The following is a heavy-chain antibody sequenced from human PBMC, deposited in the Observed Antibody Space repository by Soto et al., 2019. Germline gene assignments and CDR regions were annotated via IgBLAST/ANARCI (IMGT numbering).Heavy chain of an antibody. Sequence: SVRVSCKASGGTFSSCAISWVRQAPGQGLEWMGGIIPIFGTANYAQKFQGRVTITADESTSTAYMELSSLRSEDTAVYYCATGTRVSGSYYYYGMDVWGQGTTVTVSS. D-gene: IGHD1-26*01. V-gene: IGHV1-69*13. CDR3: ATGTRVSGSYYYYGMDV. J-gene: IGHJ6*02. CDR2: IIPIFGTA. CDR1: GGTFSSCA.